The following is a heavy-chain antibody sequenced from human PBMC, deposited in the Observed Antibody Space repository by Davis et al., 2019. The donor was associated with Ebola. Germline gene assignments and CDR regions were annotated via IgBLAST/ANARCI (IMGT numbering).Heavy chain of an antibody. CDR3: ARSCSVSCSSFDS. V-gene: IGHV4-34*01. Sequence: SETLSLTCTVYGGSLSGYYWSWIRQPPGKGLEWLGEINRSGSTNYNPSLKSRLTISVDTSKNQFSLKLTPVTAADTAVYYCARSCSVSCSSFDSWGQGTPVTVSS. CDR2: INRSGST. D-gene: IGHD2-15*01. J-gene: IGHJ4*02. CDR1: GGSLSGYY.